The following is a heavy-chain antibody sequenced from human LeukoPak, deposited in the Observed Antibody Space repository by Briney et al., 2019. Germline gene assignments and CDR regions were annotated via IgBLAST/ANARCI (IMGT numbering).Heavy chain of an antibody. Sequence: SETLSLTCSVSGGSISSYYWSWIRQPPGKGLEWIGYLYYSGSTNSNPSLKSRVTMSVDTSKNQFSLKLSSVTAADTAVYYCARLLTVTTAGGGDYYYGMDVWGQGTTVTVSS. CDR2: LYYSGST. V-gene: IGHV4-59*08. J-gene: IGHJ6*02. CDR3: ARLLTVTTAGGGDYYYGMDV. D-gene: IGHD4-17*01. CDR1: GGSISSYY.